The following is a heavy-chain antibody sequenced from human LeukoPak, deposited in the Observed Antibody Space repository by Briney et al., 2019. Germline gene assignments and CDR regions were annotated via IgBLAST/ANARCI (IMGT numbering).Heavy chain of an antibody. Sequence: SETLSLTCAVYGGSFSGYYWSWIRQPPGKGLEWIGEINHSGSTNYNPSLKSRVTISVDTSKNQFSLKLSSVTAADTAVYYCARGIGAYYYYYMDVWGKGTTVTVSS. D-gene: IGHD3-22*01. CDR2: INHSGST. J-gene: IGHJ6*03. CDR1: GGSFSGYY. V-gene: IGHV4-34*01. CDR3: ARGIGAYYYYYMDV.